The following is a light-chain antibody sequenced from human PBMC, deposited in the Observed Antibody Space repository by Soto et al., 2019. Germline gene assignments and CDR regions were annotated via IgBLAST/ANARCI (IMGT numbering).Light chain of an antibody. CDR2: EDK. CDR1: DXXIGKNY. Sequence: QSVLTQPPSVSAAPRQKVTISCSGSDXXIGKNYVSWYQQVTGSSPKLLLYEDKRRPSGIPDRFSGSKSGTSATLDITGLQTEEEADYYCGRWDSSLSGVVFGGGTNVTVL. J-gene: IGLJ2*01. CDR3: GRWDSSLSGVV. V-gene: IGLV1-51*02.